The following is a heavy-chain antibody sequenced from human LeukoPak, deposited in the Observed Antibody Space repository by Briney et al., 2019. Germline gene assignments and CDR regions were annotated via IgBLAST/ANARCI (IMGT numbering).Heavy chain of an antibody. CDR1: GFTFSSYS. V-gene: IGHV3-21*01. D-gene: IGHD6-6*01. CDR3: AREDAVLGQLVPFDY. CDR2: ISSSSSYI. Sequence: GGSLRLSCAASGFTFSSYSMNWVRQAPGKGLEWVSSISSSSSYIYYADSVKGRSTISRDNAKNSLYLQMNSLRAEDTAVYYCAREDAVLGQLVPFDYWGQGTLVTVSS. J-gene: IGHJ4*02.